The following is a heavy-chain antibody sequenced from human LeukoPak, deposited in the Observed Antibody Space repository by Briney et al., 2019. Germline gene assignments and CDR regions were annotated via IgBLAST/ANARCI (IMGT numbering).Heavy chain of an antibody. J-gene: IGHJ4*02. V-gene: IGHV4-59*12. CDR1: GGSISSYY. CDR2: IYYSGST. CDR3: ARLPSGAFDY. Sequence: SETLSLTCTVSGGSISSYYWSWIRQPPGKGLEWIGYIYYSGSTYYDPSLKSRVTISVDTSKNQFSLKLSSVTAADTAVYYCARLPSGAFDYWGQGTLVTVSS. D-gene: IGHD6-25*01.